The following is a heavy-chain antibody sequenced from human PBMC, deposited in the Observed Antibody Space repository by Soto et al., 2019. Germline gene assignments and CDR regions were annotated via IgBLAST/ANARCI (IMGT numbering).Heavy chain of an antibody. J-gene: IGHJ5*02. D-gene: IGHD4-17*01. CDR1: GGSISSSSYY. V-gene: IGHV4-39*02. Sequence: PSETLSLTCTVSGGSISSSSYYWGWIRQPPGKGLEGIGSIYYSGSTYYNPSLKSRVTISVDTSKNQFSLKLSSVPAADTAVYYCSRETRQSGDYVDYNWFDPWGQGTLVTVSS. CDR3: SRETRQSGDYVDYNWFDP. CDR2: IYYSGST.